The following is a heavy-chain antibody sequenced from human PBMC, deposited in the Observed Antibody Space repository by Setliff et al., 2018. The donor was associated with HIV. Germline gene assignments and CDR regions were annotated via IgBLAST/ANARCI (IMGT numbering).Heavy chain of an antibody. V-gene: IGHV3-7*03. J-gene: IGHJ5*02. Sequence: PGGSLRLSCAASGFRFSEFWMNWVRQAPGKGPEWVANIKADESEKYYVDSVKGRFTISRDNTKYTLFLQMSGLRPEDTAVYYCARVLLRTNPLYGVASNWFDPWGQGTLVTVSS. CDR1: GFRFSEFW. CDR2: IKADESEK. D-gene: IGHD2-8*01. CDR3: ARVLLRTNPLYGVASNWFDP.